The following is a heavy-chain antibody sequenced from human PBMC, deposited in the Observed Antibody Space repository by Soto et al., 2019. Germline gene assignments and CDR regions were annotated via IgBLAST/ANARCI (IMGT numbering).Heavy chain of an antibody. J-gene: IGHJ3*02. V-gene: IGHV5-51*01. CDR3: ARRSPAERYCSGGSCSPAWAFDI. Sequence: GESLKISCKGSGYSFTSYWIGWVRQMPGKGLEWMGIIYPGDSDTRYSPSFQGQVTIPADKSISTAYLQWSSLKASDTAMYYCARRSPAERYCSGGSCSPAWAFDIWGQGTMVTVSS. CDR1: GYSFTSYW. CDR2: IYPGDSDT. D-gene: IGHD2-15*01.